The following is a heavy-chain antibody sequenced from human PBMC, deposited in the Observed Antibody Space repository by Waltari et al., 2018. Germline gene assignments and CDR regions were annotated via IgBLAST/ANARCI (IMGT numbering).Heavy chain of an antibody. CDR3: ASTGSSSGY. Sequence: QVQLVQSGAEVKKPGASVKVSCKASGYTFTSYDINWVRQDTGQGLEWMGWRNPNSGNTGYAQKFQGRVTITADKSTSTAYMELSSLRSEDTAVYYCASTGSSSGYWGQGTLVTVSS. J-gene: IGHJ4*02. D-gene: IGHD6-6*01. V-gene: IGHV1-8*01. CDR2: RNPNSGNT. CDR1: GYTFTSYD.